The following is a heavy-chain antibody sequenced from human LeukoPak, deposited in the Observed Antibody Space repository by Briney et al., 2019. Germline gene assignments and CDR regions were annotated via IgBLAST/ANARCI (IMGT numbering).Heavy chain of an antibody. J-gene: IGHJ4*02. D-gene: IGHD3-22*01. Sequence: SETLSLTCTVSGGSISSYYWSWIRQPPAKGLEGVGDIYYSGSTNYNPSLKSRVTISVDTSKNQFSLKLSSVTAADTAVYYCARYYYDSSGYLDYFDYWGQGTLVTVSS. CDR2: IYYSGST. CDR3: ARYYYDSSGYLDYFDY. V-gene: IGHV4-59*01. CDR1: GGSISSYY.